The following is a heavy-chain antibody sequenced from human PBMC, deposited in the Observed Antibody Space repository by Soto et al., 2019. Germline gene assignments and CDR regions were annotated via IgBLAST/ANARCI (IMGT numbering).Heavy chain of an antibody. CDR2: MSDDESKK. CDR3: ARTAGGRVRGALDI. V-gene: IGHV3-30-3*01. D-gene: IGHD6-13*01. J-gene: IGHJ3*02. Sequence: QEQLVESGGGVVQPGRSLRLSCVASGFTFRSYGMHWVRQAPGKGLEWVAVMSDDESKKYYADSVKGRFTMSRDNSKNTVFLQMDTLISEDTAVYYCARTAGGRVRGALDIWGQGTMVTVSS. CDR1: GFTFRSYG.